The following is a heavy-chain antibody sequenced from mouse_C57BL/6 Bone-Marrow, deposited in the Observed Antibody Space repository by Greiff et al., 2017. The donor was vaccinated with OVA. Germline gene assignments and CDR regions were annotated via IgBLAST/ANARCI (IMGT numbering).Heavy chain of an antibody. Sequence: QVQLQQPGAELVMPGASVKLSCKASGYTFTSYWMHLVKQRPGQGLEWIGEIDPSDSYTNYNQKFKGKSTLTVDKSSSTAYMQLSSLTSEDSAVYYCARDDSNYEGFAYWGQGTLVTVSA. J-gene: IGHJ3*01. CDR1: GYTFTSYW. CDR3: ARDDSNYEGFAY. D-gene: IGHD2-5*01. V-gene: IGHV1-69*01. CDR2: IDPSDSYT.